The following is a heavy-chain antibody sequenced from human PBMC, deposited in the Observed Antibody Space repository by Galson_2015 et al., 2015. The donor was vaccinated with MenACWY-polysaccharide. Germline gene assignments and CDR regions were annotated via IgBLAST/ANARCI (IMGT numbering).Heavy chain of an antibody. CDR3: AREKPGDAATFDY. V-gene: IGHV4-61*02. CDR1: GGSISSGSYY. CDR2: IYTTWNT. Sequence: TLSLTCTVSGGSISSGSYYWNWIRQPAGKGLEWIGRIYTTWNTNYNPSLKSRVTISVDMSKNQFSLKLSSVTAADSAVYHCAREKPGDAATFDYWGQGTLVTVSS. J-gene: IGHJ4*02. D-gene: IGHD2-21*01.